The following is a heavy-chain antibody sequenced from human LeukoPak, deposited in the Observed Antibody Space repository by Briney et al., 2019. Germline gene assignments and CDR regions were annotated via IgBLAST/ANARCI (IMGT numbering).Heavy chain of an antibody. Sequence: RGSLRLSCAASGFTFSSYAMHWVRQAPGKGLEYVSAISSNGGSTYYANSVKGRFTISRDNSKNTLYLQMGSLRAEDMAVYYCARVSGTYYDPWGQGTLVTVSS. CDR1: GFTFSSYA. V-gene: IGHV3-64*01. CDR3: ARVSGTYYDP. CDR2: ISSNGGST. D-gene: IGHD1-14*01. J-gene: IGHJ5*02.